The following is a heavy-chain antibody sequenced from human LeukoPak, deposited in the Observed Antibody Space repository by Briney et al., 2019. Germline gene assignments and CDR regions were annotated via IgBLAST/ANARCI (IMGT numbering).Heavy chain of an antibody. D-gene: IGHD2-21*02. J-gene: IGHJ4*02. CDR3: AALSRGGDCY. V-gene: IGHV4-34*01. CDR1: GGSFSGYY. Sequence: SETLSLTCAVYGGSFSGYYWSWIRQPPGKGLEWIGEINHSGSTNYNPSLKSRVTISVDTSKNQFSLKLSSVTAADTAVYYCAALSRGGDCYWSQGTLVTVSS. CDR2: INHSGST.